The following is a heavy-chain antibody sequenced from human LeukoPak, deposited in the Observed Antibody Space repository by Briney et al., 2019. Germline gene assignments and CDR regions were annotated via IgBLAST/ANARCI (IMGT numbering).Heavy chain of an antibody. CDR2: ISPRGDKT. CDR3: AKDRDYGGNSRGIDYFDY. CDR1: GFAFGNYV. D-gene: IGHD4-23*01. Sequence: PGGSLRLSCAASGFAFGNYVMDWVRQAPGKGLEWVSSISPRGDKTYYPDSVKGRFTISRDNSKHMLYLQMNTLRADDTAIYYCAKDRDYGGNSRGIDYFDYWGQGTLVTVSS. V-gene: IGHV3-23*01. J-gene: IGHJ4*02.